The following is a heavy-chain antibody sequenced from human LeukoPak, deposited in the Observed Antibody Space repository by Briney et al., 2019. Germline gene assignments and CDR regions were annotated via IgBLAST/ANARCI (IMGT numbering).Heavy chain of an antibody. Sequence: GRSLRLSCAASGFTFSSYAMHWVRQAPGKGLEWVAVISYDGSNKYYADSVKGRFTISRDNSKNTLYLQMNSLRAEGTAVYYCARELSYYFDYWGQGTLVTVSS. J-gene: IGHJ4*02. V-gene: IGHV3-30-3*01. CDR3: ARELSYYFDY. CDR2: ISYDGSNK. CDR1: GFTFSSYA. D-gene: IGHD2-2*01.